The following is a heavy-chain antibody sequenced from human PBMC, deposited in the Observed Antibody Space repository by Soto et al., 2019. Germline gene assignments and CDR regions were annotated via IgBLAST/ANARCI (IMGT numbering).Heavy chain of an antibody. Sequence: QVQLVESGGGVVQPGRSLRLSCAASGFTFSSYGMHWVRQAPGKGLEWVAVIWYDGSNKYYADSVRGRFTISRDNSKNTLYLQMDSLRAEDTAVYYCARKSGSGEWGVDYWGQGTLVTVSS. CDR1: GFTFSSYG. J-gene: IGHJ4*02. CDR3: ARKSGSGEWGVDY. V-gene: IGHV3-33*01. D-gene: IGHD3-10*01. CDR2: IWYDGSNK.